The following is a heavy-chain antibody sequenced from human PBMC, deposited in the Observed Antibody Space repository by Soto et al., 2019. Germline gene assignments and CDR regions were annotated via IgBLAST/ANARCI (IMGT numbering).Heavy chain of an antibody. D-gene: IGHD3-10*01. J-gene: IGHJ1*01. CDR1: GFTFSSYS. V-gene: IGHV3-21*01. CDR3: ATRPPQGYGSGRPY. CDR2: ISSSSSYI. Sequence: PGGSLRLSCAASGFTFSSYSMNWVRQAPGKGLEWVSSISSSSSYIYYADSVKGRFTISRDNAKNSLYLQMNSLRAEDTAVYYCATRPPQGYGSGRPYWGQGTLVTVSP.